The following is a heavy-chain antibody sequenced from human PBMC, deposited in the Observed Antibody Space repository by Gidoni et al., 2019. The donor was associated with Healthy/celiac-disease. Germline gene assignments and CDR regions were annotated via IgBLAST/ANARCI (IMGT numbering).Heavy chain of an antibody. CDR1: GFTFSSYG. CDR3: AKDDPFRYCSSTSCYPDY. D-gene: IGHD2-2*01. Sequence: QVQLVESGGGVVQPGRSLRLSCAASGFTFSSYGMHWVRQAPGKGLEWVAVISYDGSNKYYADSVKGRFTISRDNSKNTLYLQMNSLRAEDTAVYYCAKDDPFRYCSSTSCYPDYWGQGTLVTVSS. V-gene: IGHV3-30*18. J-gene: IGHJ4*02. CDR2: ISYDGSNK.